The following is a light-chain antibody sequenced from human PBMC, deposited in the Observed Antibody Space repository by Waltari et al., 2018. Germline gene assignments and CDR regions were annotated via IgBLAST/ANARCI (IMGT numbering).Light chain of an antibody. CDR2: GAS. V-gene: IGKV3-15*01. CDR1: QSVSTN. CDR3: QQYNDWS. Sequence: EIVMTQSPATLSLSPGERATLSCRASQSVSTNLAWYQHKPGQAPRLLIYGASTRATGIPARFSGSGSGTEFTLTISSLQSEDFAVYYCQQYNDWSFGQGTKLEIK. J-gene: IGKJ2*01.